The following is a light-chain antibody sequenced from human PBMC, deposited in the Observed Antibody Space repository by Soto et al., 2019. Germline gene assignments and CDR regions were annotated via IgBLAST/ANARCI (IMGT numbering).Light chain of an antibody. V-gene: IGKV1-5*03. J-gene: IGKJ3*01. CDR1: QSISNW. Sequence: DIQMTQSPSTLSASVGDRVTITCRASQSISNWLAWYQQKPGKAPKLLVYMASTLEGGVPSRFSGSASGTEFTLTISSLQPDDLATSFCQQYGSYPFTFGPGTKVDIK. CDR3: QQYGSYPFT. CDR2: MAS.